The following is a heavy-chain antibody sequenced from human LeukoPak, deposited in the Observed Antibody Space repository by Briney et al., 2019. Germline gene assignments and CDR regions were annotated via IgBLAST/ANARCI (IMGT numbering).Heavy chain of an antibody. V-gene: IGHV3-23*01. Sequence: GGSLRLSCAASGFTFSSYAMSWVRQAPGKGLEWVSAISGSGDSTFYADSVKGRFTISRDNSKNTLYLQMNSLRAEDTAVYYCTRLSPLNCSSTTCYPPFDYWGQGTLVTVSS. J-gene: IGHJ4*02. D-gene: IGHD2-2*01. CDR1: GFTFSSYA. CDR2: ISGSGDST. CDR3: TRLSPLNCSSTTCYPPFDY.